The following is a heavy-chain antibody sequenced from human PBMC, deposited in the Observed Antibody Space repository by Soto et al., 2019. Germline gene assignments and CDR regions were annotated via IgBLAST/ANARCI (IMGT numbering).Heavy chain of an antibody. J-gene: IGHJ5*02. Sequence: PGGSLRLSCAASGFTLSSYTMNWVRQAPGKGLEWVSTINANGDVTHYADSVKGRFTISRDNSKNTLYLQMNSLRVEDTAVYYCAKQFFRFDPWGQGTLVTVSS. CDR1: GFTLSSYT. V-gene: IGHV3-23*01. CDR2: INANGDVT. CDR3: AKQFFRFDP.